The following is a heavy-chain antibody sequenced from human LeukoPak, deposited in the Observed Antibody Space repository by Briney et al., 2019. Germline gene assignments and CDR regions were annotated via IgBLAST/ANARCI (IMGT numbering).Heavy chain of an antibody. V-gene: IGHV3-23*01. J-gene: IGHJ4*02. CDR3: AKDPGDYDFWSGYYTHYYFDY. CDR1: GFTFNTYA. D-gene: IGHD3-3*01. CDR2: ISDSGGNT. Sequence: GGSLRLSCAASGFTFNTYAMSWVRQAPWERLQWVSGISDSGGNTYYADSVRGRFTISRDDSKNTLYLQMNSLRAEDTAVYYCAKDPGDYDFWSGYYTHYYFDYWGQGTLVTVSS.